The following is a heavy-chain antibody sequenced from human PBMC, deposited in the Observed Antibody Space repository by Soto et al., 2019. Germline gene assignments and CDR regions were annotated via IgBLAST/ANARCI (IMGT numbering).Heavy chain of an antibody. D-gene: IGHD4-17*01. CDR2: IYPGDSDT. CDR1: GYSFTSYW. Sequence: PGESLKISCKGSGYSFTSYWIGWVRQMPGKGLEWMGIIYPGDSDTRYSPSFQGQVTISADKSISTAYLQWSSLKASDTAMYYCARGPDLYGGNFHFDYWGQGTLVTVAS. J-gene: IGHJ4*02. CDR3: ARGPDLYGGNFHFDY. V-gene: IGHV5-51*01.